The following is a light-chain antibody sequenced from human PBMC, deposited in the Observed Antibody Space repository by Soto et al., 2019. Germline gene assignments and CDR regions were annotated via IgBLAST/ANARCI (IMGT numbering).Light chain of an antibody. CDR3: CSYAGRYTPYV. CDR2: DVT. Sequence: QSVLTQPRSVSGSPGQSITISCSGTSSDVGGYNYVSWYQQHPGKAPKLIIYDVTKRPSGVPDRFSDSKSGNTASLTISGLQAEDEADYYCCSYAGRYTPYVFATGTKVTVL. CDR1: SSDVGGYNY. J-gene: IGLJ1*01. V-gene: IGLV2-11*01.